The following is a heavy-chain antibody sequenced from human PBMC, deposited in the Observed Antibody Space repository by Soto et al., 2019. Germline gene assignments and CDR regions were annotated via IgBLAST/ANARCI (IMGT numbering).Heavy chain of an antibody. CDR3: ARPLRGVTVTTAVPYYYYGMDV. CDR1: GFTFSSYW. J-gene: IGHJ6*02. CDR2: INSDGSST. Sequence: GGSLRLSCAASGFTFSSYWMHWVRQAPGKGLVWVSRINSDGSSTSYADSVKGRFTISRDNAKNTLYLQMNSLRAEDTAVYYCARPLRGVTVTTAVPYYYYGMDVWGQGTTVTVSS. D-gene: IGHD4-4*01. V-gene: IGHV3-74*01.